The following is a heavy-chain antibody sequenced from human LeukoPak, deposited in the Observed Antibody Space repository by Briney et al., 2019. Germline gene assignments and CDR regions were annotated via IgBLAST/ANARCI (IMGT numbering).Heavy chain of an antibody. CDR2: ISANGNIK. V-gene: IGHV3-30*18. D-gene: IGHD3-16*01. CDR3: AKALGPGSNYFDY. J-gene: IGHJ4*02. Sequence: GGSLRLSCAASGFSFSTTDMHWVRQAPGKGLEWVAVISANGNIKHHADSVKGRFTISRDNFKNTLYLQMNSLRAEDTAVYYCAKALGPGSNYFDYWGQGTLVTVSS. CDR1: GFSFSTTD.